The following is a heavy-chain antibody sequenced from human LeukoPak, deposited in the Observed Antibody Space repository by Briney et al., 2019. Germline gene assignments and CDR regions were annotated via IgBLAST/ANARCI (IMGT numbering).Heavy chain of an antibody. CDR3: ATGHYPDAYCAGDCYYSS. CDR2: ITSDGGST. J-gene: IGHJ5*02. CDR1: GFTFSSYA. V-gene: IGHV3-23*01. Sequence: GGSLRLSXAASGFTFSSYAMTWVRQAPGKGLEWASGITSDGGSTFYADSVKGRFTISRDNSKNTLYLQTDSLRAEDTAVYYCATGHYPDAYCAGDCYYSSWGQGTLVTVSS. D-gene: IGHD2-21*02.